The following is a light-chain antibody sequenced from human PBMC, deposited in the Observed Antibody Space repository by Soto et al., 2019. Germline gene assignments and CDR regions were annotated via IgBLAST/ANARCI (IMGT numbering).Light chain of an antibody. V-gene: IGKV3-20*01. J-gene: IGKJ1*01. CDR3: QQYGSSPPT. CDR1: QSVNNNY. CDR2: GAS. Sequence: EIVLTQSPGTLSLSPGERAVLSCRASQSVNNNYLAWYQRKPGRAPRLLIYGASSRATGIRDRFIGSGSGTDFTLTITRLEPEDFAVYFCQQYGSSPPTFGQGTKAEFK.